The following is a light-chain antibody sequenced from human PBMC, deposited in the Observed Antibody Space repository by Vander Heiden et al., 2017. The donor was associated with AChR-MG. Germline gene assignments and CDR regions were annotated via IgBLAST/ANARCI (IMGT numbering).Light chain of an antibody. J-gene: IGKJ2*01. V-gene: IGKV3D-15*01. CDR3: QQYNNWPPYT. Sequence: EIVMTQSPATLSVSPGERATLSCRASQSVSSNLAWYQQKPGQAPRLLLYGASTRATGIPARFSGSGSGTEFNLTISSLQSEDFAVYYCQQYNNWPPYTFGQGTKLEIK. CDR2: GAS. CDR1: QSVSSN.